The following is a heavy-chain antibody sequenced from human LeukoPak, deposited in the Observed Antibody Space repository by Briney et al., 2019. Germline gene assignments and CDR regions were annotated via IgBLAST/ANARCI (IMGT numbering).Heavy chain of an antibody. CDR2: VSYSGST. CDR1: GDSVKNTNFY. CDR3: ARSLFFVVAVYYFDS. J-gene: IGHJ4*02. V-gene: IGHV4-39*01. D-gene: IGHD2-15*01. Sequence: SETLSLTCTVSGDSVKNTNFYWGWIRQPPGKGLVWIGSVSYSGSTYYNPSLKSRVTMSVDTSQNHLSLELIPVTAADTAIYFCARSLFFVVAVYYFDSWGQGTLVTVSS.